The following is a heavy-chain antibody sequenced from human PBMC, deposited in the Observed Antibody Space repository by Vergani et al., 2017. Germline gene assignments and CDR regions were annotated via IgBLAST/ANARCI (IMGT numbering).Heavy chain of an antibody. D-gene: IGHD2-15*01. CDR3: AGFARLGYCSGGSCFHFDY. CDR2: ISSSGSTI. V-gene: IGHV3-48*03. J-gene: IGHJ4*02. CDR1: GFTFSSYE. Sequence: EVQLVESGGGLVQPGGSLRLSCAASGFTFSSYEMNWVRQAPGKGLEWVSYISSSGSTIYYADSVKGRFTISRDNAKNSLYLQMNSLRAEDTSVYYCAGFARLGYCSGGSCFHFDYWGQGTLVTVSS.